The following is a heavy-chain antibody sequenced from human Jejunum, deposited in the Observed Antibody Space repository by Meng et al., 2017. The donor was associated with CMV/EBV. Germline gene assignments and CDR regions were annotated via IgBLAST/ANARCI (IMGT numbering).Heavy chain of an antibody. V-gene: IGHV3-30*04. CDR2: SSSDGNDK. CDR1: GFPFRLFA. J-gene: IGHJ4*02. D-gene: IGHD3-22*01. CDR3: ARDHYSDPTYTEY. Sequence: SGFPFRLFAVHWLRQAPGKGLEWVAVSSSDGNDKFYADSVKGRFSISRDNSKNPLILQMSSLTTDDTAVYYCARDHYSDPTYTEYWGQGTLVTVSS.